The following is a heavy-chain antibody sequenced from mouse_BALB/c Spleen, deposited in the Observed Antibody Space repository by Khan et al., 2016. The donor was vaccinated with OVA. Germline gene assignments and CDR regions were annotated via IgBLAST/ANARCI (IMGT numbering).Heavy chain of an antibody. D-gene: IGHD2-14*01. V-gene: IGHV9-3-1*01. CDR3: ARVGYSGTMDY. J-gene: IGHJ4*01. CDR2: INTYTGEP. Sequence: QIQLVRSGPELKKPGETVKISCKASGYAFTNNGMNWARQAPGKGLKWMGWINTYTGEPTYAADFKGRFAFSLETSASTAYLQINNLKNEDTATYFCARVGYSGTMDYWGQGTSVTVSS. CDR1: GYAFTNNG.